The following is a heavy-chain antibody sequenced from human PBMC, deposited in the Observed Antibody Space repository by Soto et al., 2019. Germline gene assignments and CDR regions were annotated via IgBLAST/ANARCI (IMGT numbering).Heavy chain of an antibody. Sequence: SETLSLTCAVYGGSFSAYYWSWIRQPPGKGLEWIGEINHSGGTSYNPSLKSRVTISVDKSKNQFSLKLSSVTAADTAVYYCARGELVGATFWAWGQGTLVAVSS. CDR1: GGSFSAYY. D-gene: IGHD1-26*01. CDR2: INHSGGT. V-gene: IGHV4-34*01. J-gene: IGHJ4*02. CDR3: ARGELVGATFWA.